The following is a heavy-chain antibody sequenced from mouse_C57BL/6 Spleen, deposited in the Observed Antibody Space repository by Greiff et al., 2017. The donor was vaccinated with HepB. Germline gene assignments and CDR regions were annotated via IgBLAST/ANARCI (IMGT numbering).Heavy chain of an antibody. V-gene: IGHV1-81*01. CDR1: GYTFTSYG. J-gene: IGHJ1*03. D-gene: IGHD1-1*01. CDR2: IYPRSGNT. Sequence: VQLQQSGAELARPGASVKLSCKASGYTFTSYGISWVKQRTGQGLEWIGEIYPRSGNTYYNEKFKGKATLTADKSSSTAYMELRSLTSEDSAVYFCARWDYYGSSSRYFDVWGTGTTVTVSS. CDR3: ARWDYYGSSSRYFDV.